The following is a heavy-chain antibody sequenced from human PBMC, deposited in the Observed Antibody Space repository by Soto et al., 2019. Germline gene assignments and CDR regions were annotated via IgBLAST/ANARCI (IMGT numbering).Heavy chain of an antibody. CDR1: GYTFTGYY. Sequence: QVQLVQSGAEVKKPGASVKVSCKASGYTFTGYYMHWVRQAPGQGLEWMGWINPNSGGTNYAQKLQVWLTRARETFMSTANIELSRLRSDDTAVKYCARDCFVPTPNGMDVWGEGTTVTVSS. CDR2: INPNSGGT. V-gene: IGHV1-2*04. J-gene: IGHJ6*04. CDR3: ARDCFVPTPNGMDV. D-gene: IGHD2-15*01.